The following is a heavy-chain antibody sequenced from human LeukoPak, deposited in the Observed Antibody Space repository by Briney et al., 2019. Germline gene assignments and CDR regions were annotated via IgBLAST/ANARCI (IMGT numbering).Heavy chain of an antibody. Sequence: ASVKVSCKASGYTFTGYHIHWVRQAPGQGLEWMGRINPNTGETNFAQKLQGRVTMTRDTSITTAFMELSSLRPDDTAVYFCARDQGSLTRSWYTGYWGQGTQVTVSS. V-gene: IGHV1-2*06. D-gene: IGHD6-13*01. CDR1: GYTFTGYH. CDR2: INPNTGET. J-gene: IGHJ4*02. CDR3: ARDQGSLTRSWYTGY.